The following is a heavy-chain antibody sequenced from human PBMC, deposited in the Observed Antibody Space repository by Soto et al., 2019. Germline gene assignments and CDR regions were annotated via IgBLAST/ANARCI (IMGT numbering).Heavy chain of an antibody. J-gene: IGHJ4*02. CDR3: AKSVYNWNDGFFDY. Sequence: GGSLRLSCAASGFTFSSYGMHWVHQAPGKGLEWVAIISYDEINKYYADSVKGRFTISRDNSKNTLYLQMNSLRAEDTAVYYCAKSVYNWNDGFFDYWGQGT. D-gene: IGHD1-1*01. V-gene: IGHV3-30*18. CDR2: ISYDEINK. CDR1: GFTFSSYG.